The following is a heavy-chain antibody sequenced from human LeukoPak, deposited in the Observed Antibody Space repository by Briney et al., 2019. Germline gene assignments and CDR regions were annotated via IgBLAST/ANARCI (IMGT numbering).Heavy chain of an antibody. D-gene: IGHD1-26*01. J-gene: IGHJ4*02. CDR1: GFTFSNYA. CDR3: AKQGGGTHDY. CDR2: ISGDGATT. V-gene: IGHV3-23*01. Sequence: PGGSLRLSCAATGFTFSNYAMSWVRQAPEKGLEWVSPISGDGATTFYADSVKGRFTMSRDNSKNTLYVQMDSLRAEDTAVYYCAKQGGGTHDYWGQGTLVTVSS.